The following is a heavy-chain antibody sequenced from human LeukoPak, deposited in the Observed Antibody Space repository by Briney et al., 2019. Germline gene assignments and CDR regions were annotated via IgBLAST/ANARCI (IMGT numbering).Heavy chain of an antibody. CDR1: GYTFTSYD. CDR2: MNPNSGNT. V-gene: IGHV1-8*01. J-gene: IGHJ6*03. D-gene: IGHD2-2*01. Sequence: ASVKVSCKASGYTFTSYDINWVQQATGQGLEWMGWMNPNSGNTGYAQKFQGRVTMTRNTSISTAYMELSSLRSEDTAVYYCARAPVVPAASGHYYYYMDVWGKGTTVTVSS. CDR3: ARAPVVPAASGHYYYYMDV.